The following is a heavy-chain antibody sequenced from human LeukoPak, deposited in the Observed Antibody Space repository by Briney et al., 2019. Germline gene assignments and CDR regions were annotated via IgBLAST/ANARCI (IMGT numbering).Heavy chain of an antibody. J-gene: IGHJ4*02. CDR2: INPNSGGT. CDR3: ARGYYDSSGYYYSDY. D-gene: IGHD3-22*01. Sequence: ASVKVSCKASGYTFTGYYMHWVRQAPGQGLEWMGWINPNSGGTNYAQKFQGRVTMTRDTSISTAYMELSRLRSDDTAVYYCARGYYDSSGYYYSDYWGQGTLVTVSS. CDR1: GYTFTGYY. V-gene: IGHV1-2*02.